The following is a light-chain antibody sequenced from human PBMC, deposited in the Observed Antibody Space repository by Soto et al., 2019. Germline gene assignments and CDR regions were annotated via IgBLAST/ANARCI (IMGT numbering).Light chain of an antibody. CDR2: EVS. CDR3: GSYTSSSNYV. CDR1: IHYDF. Sequence: QSVLTQPASVSGSPGQSITISCTGYIHYDFVSWYQQHPGTAPKLVIYEVSSRPSGTSDRFSGSKSGHTASLTISGLQTEDEAVYYCGSYTSSSNYVFGTGTKVTVL. J-gene: IGLJ1*01. V-gene: IGLV2-14*01.